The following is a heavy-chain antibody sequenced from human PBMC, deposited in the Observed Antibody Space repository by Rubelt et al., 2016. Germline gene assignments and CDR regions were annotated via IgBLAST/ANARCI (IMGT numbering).Heavy chain of an antibody. Sequence: QVQLQESGPGLMKPSETLSLTCTVSGGSISSYYWSWIRQPPGKGLEWIGYIYYSGSTNYNPSLKSRVTISVDTSKNQVSLKLGSVTAADTAVYYCARVGGRGGWYLLTFDYWGQGTLVTVSS. J-gene: IGHJ4*02. D-gene: IGHD6-19*01. V-gene: IGHV4-59*12. CDR1: GGSISSYY. CDR2: IYYSGST. CDR3: ARVGGRGGWYLLTFDY.